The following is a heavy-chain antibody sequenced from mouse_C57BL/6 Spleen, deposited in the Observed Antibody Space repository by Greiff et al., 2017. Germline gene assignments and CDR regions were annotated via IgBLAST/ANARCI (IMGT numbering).Heavy chain of an antibody. V-gene: IGHV1-61*01. Sequence: QVQLKQPGAELVRPGSSVKLSCKASGYTFTSYWMDWVKQRPGQGLEWIGNIYPSDSETHYNQKFKDKATLTVDKSSSTAYMQLSSLTSEDSAVYYCAKGNYGLYFDYWGQGTTLTVSS. J-gene: IGHJ2*01. CDR2: IYPSDSET. CDR3: AKGNYGLYFDY. CDR1: GYTFTSYW. D-gene: IGHD2-1*01.